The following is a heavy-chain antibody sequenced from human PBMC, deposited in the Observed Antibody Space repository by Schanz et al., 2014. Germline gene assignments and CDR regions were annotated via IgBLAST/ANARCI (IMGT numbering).Heavy chain of an antibody. CDR3: ARDQASTH. Sequence: VQLVESGGGLVKPGGSLRLSCAASGFTFNNFNMNWVRQAPGKGLEWVSVTYLGGNTDYADSVKGRFTISRDDSKNTLHLQMNSLRSEDTAIYFCARDQASTHWGQGTPVTVSS. V-gene: IGHV3-66*01. CDR2: TYLGGNT. CDR1: GFTFNNFN. J-gene: IGHJ4*02.